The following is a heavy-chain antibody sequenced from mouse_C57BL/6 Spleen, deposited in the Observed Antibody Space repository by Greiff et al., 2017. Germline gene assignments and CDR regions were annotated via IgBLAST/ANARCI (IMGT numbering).Heavy chain of an antibody. V-gene: IGHV1-50*01. J-gene: IGHJ3*01. CDR2: IDPSDSYT. D-gene: IGHD2-9*01. Sequence: QVQLKQPGAELVKPGASVKLSCKASGYTFTSYWMQWVKQRPGQGLAWIGEIDPSDSYTNYNQKFKGKATLTVDTASSTAYMQLSSLTSEDSAVYYCAMRPYYAYDKFAYWGQGTLVTVSA. CDR3: AMRPYYAYDKFAY. CDR1: GYTFTSYW.